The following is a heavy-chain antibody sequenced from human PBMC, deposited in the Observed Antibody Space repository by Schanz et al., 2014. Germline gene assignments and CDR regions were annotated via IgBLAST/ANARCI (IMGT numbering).Heavy chain of an antibody. Sequence: VQLVESGGGVVQFGRSLRLSCSASGFTFSIYAMHWVRQASGKGLEYVSAITRSGGGTYYSDSVKGRFTISRDNSKNTLYLQMSSLRHEDSAVYYCVKDAYCAGDCFPAEYFQHWGQGTLVTVSS. J-gene: IGHJ1*01. D-gene: IGHD2-21*02. CDR2: ITRSGGGT. V-gene: IGHV3-64D*06. CDR1: GFTFSIYA. CDR3: VKDAYCAGDCFPAEYFQH.